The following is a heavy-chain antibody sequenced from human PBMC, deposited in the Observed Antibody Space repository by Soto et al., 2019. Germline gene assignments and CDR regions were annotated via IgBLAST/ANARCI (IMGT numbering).Heavy chain of an antibody. CDR2: IYYSGST. J-gene: IGHJ4*02. Sequence: SETLSLTCTVSGGSISSSSYYWGWIRQPPGKGLEWIGSIYYSGSTYYNPSLKSRVTISVDTSKNQFSLKLSSVTAADTAVYYCARHRPDFKYCSSTSCYFLAYWGQGTLVTVSS. V-gene: IGHV4-39*01. CDR3: ARHRPDFKYCSSTSCYFLAY. CDR1: GGSISSSSYY. D-gene: IGHD2-2*01.